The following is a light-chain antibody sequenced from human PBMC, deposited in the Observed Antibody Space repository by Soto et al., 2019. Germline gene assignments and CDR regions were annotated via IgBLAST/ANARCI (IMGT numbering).Light chain of an antibody. V-gene: IGLV2-23*02. CDR3: FSYAGSSIWV. Sequence: QSALTQPASVSGSPGQSITISCSGSSSDIGSYNNVAWYQQHPGKAPRVMIFGVTKRPSGISDRFSGSKSGSTASLTISGLQAEDEADYFCFSYAGSSIWVFGGGTKLTVL. CDR2: GVT. CDR1: SSDIGSYNN. J-gene: IGLJ3*02.